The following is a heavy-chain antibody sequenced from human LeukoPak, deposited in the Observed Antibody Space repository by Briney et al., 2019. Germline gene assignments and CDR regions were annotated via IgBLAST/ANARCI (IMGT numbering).Heavy chain of an antibody. Sequence: GGSLRLSCAASGFTFSSYWMTWVRQAPGKGLEWVSAISGSGGSTYYADSVKGRFTISRDNSKNTLYLQMNSLRAEDTAVYYCAIHLGGSGNWGQGTLVTVSS. CDR1: GFTFSSYW. CDR2: ISGSGGST. J-gene: IGHJ4*02. D-gene: IGHD3-10*01. CDR3: AIHLGGSGN. V-gene: IGHV3-23*01.